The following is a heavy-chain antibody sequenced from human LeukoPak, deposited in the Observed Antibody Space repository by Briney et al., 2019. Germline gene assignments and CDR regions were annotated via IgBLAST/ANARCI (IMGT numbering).Heavy chain of an antibody. CDR1: GFTFSSYE. V-gene: IGHV3-48*03. J-gene: IGHJ5*02. CDR3: ARYDYAGSWFDR. D-gene: IGHD4-23*01. Sequence: GGSLRLSCAAPGFTFSSYEMNWVRQAPGKGLEWVSYISSSGSTIYYADSVKGRFTISRDNAKNSLYLQMNSLRAEDTAVYYCARYDYAGSWFDRWGQGTLVTVSS. CDR2: ISSSGSTI.